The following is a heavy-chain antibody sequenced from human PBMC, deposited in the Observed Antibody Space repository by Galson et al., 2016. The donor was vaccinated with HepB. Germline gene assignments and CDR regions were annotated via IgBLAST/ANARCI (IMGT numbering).Heavy chain of an antibody. J-gene: IGHJ4*02. Sequence: SLRLSCAASGFIFTNYAMHWVRQAPGKGLEWVTIISYDGKIKYYADSMKGRFTISRDNSKNTVYLQMNSLRAEDTAVYFCAKPDLSKRNVHYYGSGRFDYWGQGTLVTVSS. CDR3: AKPDLSKRNVHYYGSGRFDY. V-gene: IGHV3-30-3*02. CDR2: ISYDGKIK. D-gene: IGHD3-10*01. CDR1: GFIFTNYA.